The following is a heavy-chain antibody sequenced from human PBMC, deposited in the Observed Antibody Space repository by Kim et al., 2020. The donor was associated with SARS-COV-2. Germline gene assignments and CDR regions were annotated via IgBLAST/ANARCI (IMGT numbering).Heavy chain of an antibody. Sequence: GGSLRLSCAASGFTFSSYSMNWVRQAPGKGLEWVSYISSSSSTIYYADSVKGRFTISRDNAKNSLYLQMNSLRDEDTAVYYCARAPRYRIAAAGTQAFDIWGQGTMVTVSS. D-gene: IGHD6-13*01. CDR3: ARAPRYRIAAAGTQAFDI. J-gene: IGHJ3*02. CDR1: GFTFSSYS. V-gene: IGHV3-48*02. CDR2: ISSSSSTI.